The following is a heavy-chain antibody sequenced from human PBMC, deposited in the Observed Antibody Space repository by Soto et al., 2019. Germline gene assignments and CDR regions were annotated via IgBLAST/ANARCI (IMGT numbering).Heavy chain of an antibody. J-gene: IGHJ5*02. CDR2: VYSTEIT. CDR3: ARCSEAWFHP. CDR1: GDSISSYF. V-gene: IGHV4-59*01. Sequence: SETLSLTCTVSGDSISSYFWSWIRQPPGKGLEWIGYVYSTEITNYNPSLKSRVAMSIDTSKNQFSLKVRSVTAADTAVYYCARCSEAWFHPSGHGTLRTDSS.